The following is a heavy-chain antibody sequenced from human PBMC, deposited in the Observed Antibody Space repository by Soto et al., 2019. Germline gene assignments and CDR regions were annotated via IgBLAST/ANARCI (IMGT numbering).Heavy chain of an antibody. D-gene: IGHD6-6*01. CDR2: ISAYDGST. Sequence: QIQLVQSGAEVKKPGASVRVSCKASGYTFTTYGITWVRQAPGQGLEWMGWISAYDGSTNYAQKLQGRVSMTTDSSTSTAYMDLRSLRYDDTAVYYCARDPASAYSSSSFDYWGQGTLVTVSS. J-gene: IGHJ4*02. CDR1: GYTFTTYG. CDR3: ARDPASAYSSSSFDY. V-gene: IGHV1-18*04.